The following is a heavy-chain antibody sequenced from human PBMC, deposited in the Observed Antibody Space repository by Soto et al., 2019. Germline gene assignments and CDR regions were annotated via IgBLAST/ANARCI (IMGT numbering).Heavy chain of an antibody. Sequence: PGGSLRLSCAASGLNFSGSAIHWVRQASGKGLEWVGRIRSRANNYATSSAASVKGRFKFSRDDSKNTAYLQMSTLKTEDTAVYYCNRGQGAPIGDYYDHGMDVWGQGTTVTVSS. J-gene: IGHJ6*02. CDR1: GLNFSGSA. CDR3: NRGQGAPIGDYYDHGMDV. V-gene: IGHV3-73*01. D-gene: IGHD2-2*02. CDR2: IRSRANNYAT.